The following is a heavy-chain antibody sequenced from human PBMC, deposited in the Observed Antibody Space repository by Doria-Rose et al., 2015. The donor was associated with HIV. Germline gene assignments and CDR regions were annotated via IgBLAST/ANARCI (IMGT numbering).Heavy chain of an antibody. CDR2: IKEDGSEK. D-gene: IGHD2-2*01. V-gene: IGHV3-7*05. CDR1: GFIFTKYW. CDR3: ARGSYAREP. Sequence: VQLQESGGGLVQPGGSLRLSCAASGFIFTKYWMTWVRQAPGKGLEWVANIKEDGSEKHYVDSVKGRFTVPRDNAKTPLYLQMNSLRAEDTAVYYCARGSYAREPWGQGTLVTVSS. J-gene: IGHJ5*02.